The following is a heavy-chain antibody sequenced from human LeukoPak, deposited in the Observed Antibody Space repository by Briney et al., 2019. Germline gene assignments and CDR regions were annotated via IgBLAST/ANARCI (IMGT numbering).Heavy chain of an antibody. J-gene: IGHJ1*01. CDR1: GFTFSNYW. CDR2: IKQDGSEK. CDR3: ATYSSLNRREFQF. D-gene: IGHD3-22*01. Sequence: GGSLRLSCAASGFTFSNYWMSWVRQAPGKGLEWVANIKQDGSEKYYVDSVKGRFTISRDNAKNSLYLQMNSLRAEDTAVYYCATYSSLNRREFQFWGQGTLLTVSS. V-gene: IGHV3-7*01.